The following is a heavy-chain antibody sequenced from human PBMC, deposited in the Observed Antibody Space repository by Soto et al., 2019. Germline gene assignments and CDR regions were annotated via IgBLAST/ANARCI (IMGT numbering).Heavy chain of an antibody. Sequence: SETLSLTCTVSGGSVSSGDYYWSWIRQPPGKGLEWIGNIYYSGSTNYNPSLKSRVTISKDTSKNQFSLKLSSVTAADTAVYYCAREVNFEWLSSQNWFDPWGQGTLVTVSS. CDR3: AREVNFEWLSSQNWFDP. CDR2: IYYSGST. J-gene: IGHJ5*02. CDR1: GGSVSSGDYY. D-gene: IGHD3-9*01. V-gene: IGHV4-61*08.